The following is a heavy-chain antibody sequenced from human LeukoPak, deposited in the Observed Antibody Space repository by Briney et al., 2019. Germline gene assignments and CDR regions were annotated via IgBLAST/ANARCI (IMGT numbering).Heavy chain of an antibody. CDR1: GGSISSYY. D-gene: IGHD1-1*01. CDR3: AEQGSIGIAY. J-gene: IGHJ4*02. Sequence: SETLSLTCTVSGGSISSYYCSWIRQAPGKGLEWIAYISYRGTTNYNPSLKSRVTISVDTSKNQFSLKLTSVTAADTAVYYCAEQGSIGIAYWGQGTLVTVSS. V-gene: IGHV4-59*08. CDR2: ISYRGTT.